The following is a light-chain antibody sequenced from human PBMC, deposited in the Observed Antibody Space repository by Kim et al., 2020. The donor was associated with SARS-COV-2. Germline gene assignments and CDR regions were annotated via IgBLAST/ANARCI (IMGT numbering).Light chain of an antibody. CDR2: GKN. CDR3: NSRDSSTNHLV. Sequence: SSELTQDPTMSVALGQTVRITCQGDSLRNYYASWYQQKPGQAPVLVIYGKNDRPSGIPDRFSGSRTGNTASLTITGAQAEDEADYYCNSRDSSTNHLVFG. J-gene: IGLJ2*01. CDR1: SLRNYY. V-gene: IGLV3-19*01.